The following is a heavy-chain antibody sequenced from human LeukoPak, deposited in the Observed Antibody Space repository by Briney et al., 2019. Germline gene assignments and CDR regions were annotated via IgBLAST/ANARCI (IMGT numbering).Heavy chain of an antibody. J-gene: IGHJ4*02. CDR3: ARDRDYYDSSGYYDPPG. CDR1: GFTFSSYA. V-gene: IGHV3-66*01. Sequence: GGSLRLSCAASGFTFSSYAMSWVRQAPGKGLEWVSVIYSGGSTYYADSVKGRFTISGDNSKNTLYLQMNSLRAEDTAVYYCARDRDYYDSSGYYDPPGWGQGTLVTVSS. D-gene: IGHD3-22*01. CDR2: IYSGGST.